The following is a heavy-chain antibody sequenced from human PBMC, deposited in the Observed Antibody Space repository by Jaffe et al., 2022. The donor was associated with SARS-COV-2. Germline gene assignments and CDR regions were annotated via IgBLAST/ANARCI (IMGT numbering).Heavy chain of an antibody. Sequence: QVQLVQSGAEVKKPGASVKVSCKASGYSFTSYYMHWVRQAPGQGLEWMGIINPSGRSTSYAQKFQGRVTMTRDTSTNTVYMELSSLRSEDTAVYYCARDTTSGAVAGNLFDYWGQGTLVTVSS. V-gene: IGHV1-46*01. CDR3: ARDTTSGAVAGNLFDY. CDR1: GYSFTSYY. D-gene: IGHD6-19*01. CDR2: INPSGRST. J-gene: IGHJ4*02.